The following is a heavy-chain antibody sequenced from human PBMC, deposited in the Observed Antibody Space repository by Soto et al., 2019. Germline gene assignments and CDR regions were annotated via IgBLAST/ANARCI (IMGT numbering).Heavy chain of an antibody. CDR1: GGSISSYY. CDR2: IYYSGST. D-gene: IGHD6-6*01. V-gene: IGHV4-59*01. Sequence: SETLSLTCTVSGGSISSYYWSWIRQPPGKGLEWIGYIYYSGSTNYNPSLKSRVTISVDTSKNQFSLKLSSVTVADTAVYYCARESSGGYNWFDPWGQGTLVTVSS. CDR3: ARESSGGYNWFDP. J-gene: IGHJ5*02.